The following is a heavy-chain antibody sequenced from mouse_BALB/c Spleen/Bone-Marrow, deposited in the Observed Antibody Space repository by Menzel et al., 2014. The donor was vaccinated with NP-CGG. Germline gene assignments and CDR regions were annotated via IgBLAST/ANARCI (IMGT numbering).Heavy chain of an antibody. D-gene: IGHD2-4*01. J-gene: IGHJ1*01. CDR3: ARGDYGDWYFDV. CDR2: ISCYNGAT. CDR1: GNSFTGYY. Sequence: SGNSFTGYYMHWVKQSHGKSLEWIGYISCYNGATSYNQKFKGKATFTVDTSSSTAYMQFNSLTSEDSAVYYCARGDYGDWYFDVWGAGTTVTVSS. V-gene: IGHV1S34*01.